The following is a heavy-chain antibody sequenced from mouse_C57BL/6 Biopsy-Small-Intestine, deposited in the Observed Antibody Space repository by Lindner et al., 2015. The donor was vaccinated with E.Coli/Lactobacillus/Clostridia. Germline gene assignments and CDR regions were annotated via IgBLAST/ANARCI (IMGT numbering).Heavy chain of an antibody. CDR2: IDPSDSYT. CDR1: GYTFTSYW. D-gene: IGHD2-12*01. J-gene: IGHJ2*01. Sequence: VQLQESGAELVRPGTSVKLSCKASGYTFTSYWLHWVKQRPGQGLEWIGVIDPSDSYTNYNQRFKGKATLTVDTSSGTAYMQPSSLTSADSAVYYCTYYNYDGVDYWGQGTTLTVSS. CDR3: TYYNYDGVDY. V-gene: IGHV1-59*01.